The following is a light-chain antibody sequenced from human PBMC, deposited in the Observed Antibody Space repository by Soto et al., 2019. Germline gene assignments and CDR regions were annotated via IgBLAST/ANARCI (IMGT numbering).Light chain of an antibody. Sequence: EIVLTQSPGTLSLSPGETATLSCRASQTIGRNYLAWYQQKPGQAPRLLIYDASNRATGIPARFSGSGSGTDFTLTISGLEPEDFAIYYCQHRNNRPFSFGPGTKVDIK. CDR2: DAS. J-gene: IGKJ3*01. CDR1: QTIGRNY. CDR3: QHRNNRPFS. V-gene: IGKV3-11*01.